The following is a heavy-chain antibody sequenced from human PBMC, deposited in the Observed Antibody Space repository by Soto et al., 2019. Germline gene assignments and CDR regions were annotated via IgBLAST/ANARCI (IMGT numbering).Heavy chain of an antibody. D-gene: IGHD3-10*01. CDR2: VSAGGDMT. J-gene: IGHJ6*02. CDR1: GFTFNSYA. Sequence: DVHVLESGGDLVQPGGSLRLSCAASGFTFNSYAMSWVRQAPGKGLEWVSSVSAGGDMTYYSDSVKGRFTISRDNSNNALSLPMKSLRIEDTALYYCARGDRVGSGSPASYYYSGLDVWGQGTTVTVS. V-gene: IGHV3-23*01. CDR3: ARGDRVGSGSPASYYYSGLDV.